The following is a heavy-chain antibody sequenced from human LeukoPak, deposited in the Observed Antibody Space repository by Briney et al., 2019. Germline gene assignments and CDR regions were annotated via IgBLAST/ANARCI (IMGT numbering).Heavy chain of an antibody. V-gene: IGHV4-4*02. CDR3: ARDGAGGWYGFVDY. D-gene: IGHD6-19*01. Sequence: SETLSLTCGVSGGSISSSYWWRWVRQPPGKGLEWIGEIYHSGSTNYNPSLKSRVTISVDTSKNQFSLKLSSVTAADTAVYYCARDGAGGWYGFVDYWGQGTLVTVSS. CDR1: GGSISSSYW. J-gene: IGHJ4*02. CDR2: IYHSGST.